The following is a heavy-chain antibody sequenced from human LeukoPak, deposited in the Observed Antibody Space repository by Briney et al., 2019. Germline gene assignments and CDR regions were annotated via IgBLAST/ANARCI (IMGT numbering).Heavy chain of an antibody. CDR1: GFTFSSYA. D-gene: IGHD4-17*01. Sequence: PGGSLRLSCAASGFTFSSYAMSWVPQAPGKGLEGVSGISGSGGSTYYADSVKGRFTISRDNSKNTLYLQMNSLRAEDTAVYYCAKDQTVTTSLYYYYGMDVWGQGTTVTVSS. CDR2: ISGSGGST. V-gene: IGHV3-23*01. J-gene: IGHJ6*02. CDR3: AKDQTVTTSLYYYYGMDV.